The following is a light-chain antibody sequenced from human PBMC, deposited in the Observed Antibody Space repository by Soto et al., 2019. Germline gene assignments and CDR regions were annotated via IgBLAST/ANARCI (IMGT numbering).Light chain of an antibody. V-gene: IGKV1-16*01. CDR1: QDITNY. J-gene: IGKJ4*01. Sequence: DIQMTQSPSSLSASLGDRVTITCRASQDITNYLAWFQQKPGKAPMALIYAASTLQSGVPSRFSGSRSGTDFSLTISSLQPEDFATYYCQQYQSYPLTFGGGTKVEIK. CDR3: QQYQSYPLT. CDR2: AAS.